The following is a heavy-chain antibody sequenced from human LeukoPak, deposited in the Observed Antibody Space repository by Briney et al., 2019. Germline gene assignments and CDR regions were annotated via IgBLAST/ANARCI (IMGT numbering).Heavy chain of an antibody. CDR3: ARVYYYYYYMDV. Sequence: SETLSLTCTVSGGSISSNSYYWGWIRQPPGKGLEWIGSIYYSGSTYYNPSLKSRVTISVDTSKTQFSLKLSSVTAADTAVYYCARVYYYYYYMDVWGKGTTVTVSS. CDR1: GGSISSNSYY. J-gene: IGHJ6*03. CDR2: IYYSGST. V-gene: IGHV4-39*07.